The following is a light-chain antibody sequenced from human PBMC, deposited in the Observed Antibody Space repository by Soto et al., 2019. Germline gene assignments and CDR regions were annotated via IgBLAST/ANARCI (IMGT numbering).Light chain of an antibody. V-gene: IGLV1-44*01. J-gene: IGLJ1*01. Sequence: QAVVTRPPSASGTPGQRVTISCSGTTSNIGSNLVSWYQQLPGTAPNLLIHTNNKRPSGVPDRFTGSKSGTSASLAISGLQSEDEADYFCAVWDDSLAIYVFGTATQVTVL. CDR2: TNN. CDR3: AVWDDSLAIYV. CDR1: TSNIGSNL.